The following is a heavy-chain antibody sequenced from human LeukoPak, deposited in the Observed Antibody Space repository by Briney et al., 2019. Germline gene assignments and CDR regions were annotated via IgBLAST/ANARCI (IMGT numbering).Heavy chain of an antibody. D-gene: IGHD2-15*01. V-gene: IGHV1-46*01. CDR1: GYTFTSYY. CDR3: ARCGGGTTCPSYYYFYMDV. Sequence: ASVKVSCKASGYTFTSYYMHWVRQAPGQGLEWMGIINPSGGSTSYAQKFQGRVTMTTDTSTSTAYMELRSLRSDDTAVYYCARCGGGTTCPSYYYFYMDVWGKGTTVTISS. J-gene: IGHJ6*03. CDR2: INPSGGST.